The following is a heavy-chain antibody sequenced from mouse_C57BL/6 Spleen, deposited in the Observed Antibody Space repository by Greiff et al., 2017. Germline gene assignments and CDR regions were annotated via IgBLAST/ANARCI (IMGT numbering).Heavy chain of an antibody. D-gene: IGHD2-5*01. CDR1: GYTFTSYW. CDR3: ARGDYSNSWFAY. J-gene: IGHJ3*01. CDR2: IYPGSGST. Sequence: QVQLKQSGAELVKPGASVKMSCKASGYTFTSYWITWVKQRPGQGLEWIGDIYPGSGSTNYNDKFKSKATLTVDTSSSTAYMQLSSLTSEDSAVYYCARGDYSNSWFAYWGQGTLVTVSA. V-gene: IGHV1-55*01.